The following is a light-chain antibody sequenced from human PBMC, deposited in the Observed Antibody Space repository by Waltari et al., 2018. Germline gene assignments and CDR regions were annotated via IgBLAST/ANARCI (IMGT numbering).Light chain of an antibody. CDR3: HQYYSTPPT. Sequence: DIVMTQSPDSLAVSLGERATINCKSSQTLLYSSNNKNYLAWYQQKPGQPPKLLIYWASARESGVPDRFSGSGSGTDFTLTISSLQAEDVAVYYCHQYYSTPPTFGQGTRLEIK. V-gene: IGKV4-1*01. J-gene: IGKJ5*01. CDR1: QTLLYSSNNKNY. CDR2: WAS.